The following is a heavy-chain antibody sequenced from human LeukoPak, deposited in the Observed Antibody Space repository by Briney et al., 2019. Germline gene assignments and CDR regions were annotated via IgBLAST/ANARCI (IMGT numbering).Heavy chain of an antibody. CDR1: GYTFTSYG. D-gene: IGHD3-3*01. CDR3: ARDCRYDFWSGYYSSGVWFDP. CDR2: INAGNGNT. V-gene: IGHV1-3*01. J-gene: IGHJ5*02. Sequence: ASVKVSCKASGYTFTSYGISWVRQAPGQGLEWMGWINAGNGNTKYSQKFQGRVTITRDTSASTAYMELSSLRSEDTAVYYCARDCRYDFWSGYYSSGVWFDPWGQGILVTVSS.